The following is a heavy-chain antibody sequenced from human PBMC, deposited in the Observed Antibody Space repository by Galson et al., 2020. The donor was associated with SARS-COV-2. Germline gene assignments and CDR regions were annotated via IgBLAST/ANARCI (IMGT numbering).Heavy chain of an antibody. D-gene: IGHD3-9*01. V-gene: IGHV1-8*01. CDR3: ARVAVLRYFDWLTYNWFDP. Sequence: ASVKVYCKASGYTFTSYDINWVRQATGQGLEWMGWMNPNSGNTGYAQKFQGRVTMTRNTSISTAYMELSSLRSEDTAVYYCARVAVLRYFDWLTYNWFDPWGQGTLVTVSS. J-gene: IGHJ5*02. CDR2: MNPNSGNT. CDR1: GYTFTSYD.